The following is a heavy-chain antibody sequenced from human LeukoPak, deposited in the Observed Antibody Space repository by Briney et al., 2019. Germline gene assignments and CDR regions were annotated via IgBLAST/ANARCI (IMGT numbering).Heavy chain of an antibody. D-gene: IGHD3-10*01. J-gene: IGHJ4*02. CDR2: IYTSGST. V-gene: IGHV4-61*09. CDR3: TRGRGI. CDR1: GGSISSGSYY. Sequence: SETLSLTCTVSGGSISSGSYYWYWIRQPAGKGLEWIGHIYTSGSTNYNPSLKSRVTMSVDTSKNQFSLKLSSVTATDTAVYYCTRGRGIWGQGTLVTVSS.